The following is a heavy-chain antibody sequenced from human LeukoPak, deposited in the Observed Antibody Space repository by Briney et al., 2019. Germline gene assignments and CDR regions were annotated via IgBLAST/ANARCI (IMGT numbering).Heavy chain of an antibody. CDR2: ISSSSNNI. J-gene: IGHJ4*02. CDR3: ARGGAARPDY. CDR1: GFTFSSYW. Sequence: QTGGSLRLSCAASGFTFSSYWMSWVRQAPGKGLEWVSYISSSSNNIAYADSVKGRFTISRDNVKNSLYLQINSLRLEDTSVYYCARGGAARPDYWGQGTLVTVSS. V-gene: IGHV3-48*04. D-gene: IGHD6-6*01.